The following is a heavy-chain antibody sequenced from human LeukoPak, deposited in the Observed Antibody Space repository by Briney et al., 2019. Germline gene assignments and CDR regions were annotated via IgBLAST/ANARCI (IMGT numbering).Heavy chain of an antibody. D-gene: IGHD3-22*01. J-gene: IGHJ4*02. CDR2: FDPEDGET. CDR3: ATDGYDSSGSQTDFDY. CDR1: GYTLTELS. V-gene: IGHV1-24*01. Sequence: ASVKVSCKVSGYTLTELSMHWVRQAHGKVLEWTGGFDPEDGETIYAQKFQGRVTMTEDTSTDTAYMELSSLRSEDTAVYYCATDGYDSSGSQTDFDYWGQGTLVTVSS.